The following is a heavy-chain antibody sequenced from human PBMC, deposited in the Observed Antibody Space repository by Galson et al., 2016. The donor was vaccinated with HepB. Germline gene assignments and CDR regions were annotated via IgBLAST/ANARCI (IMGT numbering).Heavy chain of an antibody. CDR2: INQGGSAI. CDR3: ARFLLGVTVHDLDC. D-gene: IGHD1-1*01. V-gene: IGHV3-7*01. Sequence: SLRLSCAASGFTFSRDWMSWVRQAPGKGLEWVANINQGGSAIDYLASVKGRFTISRDNAKNSLYLEMNSLRVEDTAVYYCARFLLGVTVHDLDCWGHGTLVTVSS. J-gene: IGHJ4*01. CDR1: GFTFSRDW.